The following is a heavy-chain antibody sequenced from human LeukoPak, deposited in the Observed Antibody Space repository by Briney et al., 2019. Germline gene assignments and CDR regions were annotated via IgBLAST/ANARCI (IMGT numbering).Heavy chain of an antibody. D-gene: IGHD1-26*01. CDR3: ARGRGATKKY. CDR1: GFTFSRYA. Sequence: PGGSLRLSCAPSGFTFSRYALHWVRQAPGKGLEWVAVISFDATKAYYADAVKGRFSISRDNSNSTLFLQMNSLRENDTAVYHCARGRGATKKYWGQGTLVTVSS. J-gene: IGHJ4*02. CDR2: ISFDATKA. V-gene: IGHV3-30*04.